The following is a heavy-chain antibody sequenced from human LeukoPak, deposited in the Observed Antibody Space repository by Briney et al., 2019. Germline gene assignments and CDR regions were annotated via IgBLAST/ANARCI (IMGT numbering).Heavy chain of an antibody. CDR2: INISSSYI. J-gene: IGHJ6*03. D-gene: IGHD5-12*01. CDR1: GLPLSSYS. V-gene: IGHV3-21*01. CDR3: ATLDIGATRAPYYMDV. Sequence: GGSLTLSRGASGLPLSSYSMNWLRQAPPRGLEWVSSINISSSYIYYADSVKGRFTISRDNAKNSLYLQMYSLRAEDTAVYYCATLDIGATRAPYYMDVWGKGATVTVSS.